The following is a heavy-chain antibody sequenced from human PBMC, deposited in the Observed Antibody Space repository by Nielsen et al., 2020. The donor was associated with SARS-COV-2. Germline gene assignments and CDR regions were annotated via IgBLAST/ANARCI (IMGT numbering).Heavy chain of an antibody. CDR2: IYSGGST. Sequence: VRQAPGKGLEWVSVIYSGGSTYYADSVKGRFTISRDNAKNSLYLQMNSLRAEDTAVYYCARGMDTAMDYYNWFDPWGQGTLVTVSS. J-gene: IGHJ5*02. D-gene: IGHD5-18*01. CDR3: ARGMDTAMDYYNWFDP. V-gene: IGHV3-53*01.